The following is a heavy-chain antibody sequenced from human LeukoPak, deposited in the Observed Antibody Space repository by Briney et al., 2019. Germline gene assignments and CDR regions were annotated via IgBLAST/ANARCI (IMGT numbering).Heavy chain of an antibody. Sequence: PSETLSLTCAVYVGSFSGYYWSWIRQTPGKGLEWIGEINHSGSTSYNPSLKSRVTVSVLTSKNQFSLKLSSVTAADTAVYYCARDLISSVTTGYYYYYYMDVWGKGTTVTVSS. CDR3: ARDLISSVTTGYYYYYYMDV. D-gene: IGHD4-11*01. CDR2: INHSGST. V-gene: IGHV4-34*01. J-gene: IGHJ6*03. CDR1: VGSFSGYY.